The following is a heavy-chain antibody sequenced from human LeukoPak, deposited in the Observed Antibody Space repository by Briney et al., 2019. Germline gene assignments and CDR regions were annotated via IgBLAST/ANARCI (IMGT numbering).Heavy chain of an antibody. V-gene: IGHV3-15*01. J-gene: IGHJ4*02. D-gene: IGHD5-12*01. Sequence: GGSLRLSCAASGFTLGSYWMSWVRQAPGKGLEWVGQIKSKGNGEATDYAAPVKGRFTISRDDSKNTIFLQMNSLKSEDTAVYYCAWLRFADYWGQGTLVTVSS. CDR2: IKSKGNGEAT. CDR1: GFTLGSYW. CDR3: AWLRFADY.